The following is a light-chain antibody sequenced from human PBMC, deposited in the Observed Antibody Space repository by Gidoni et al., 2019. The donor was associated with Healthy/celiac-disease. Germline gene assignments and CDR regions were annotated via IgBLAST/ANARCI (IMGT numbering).Light chain of an antibody. Sequence: EIVMPQSPATLSVSPGERATLSCRASQSVSSNLAWYQQKPGQAPRLLIYGASTRATGIPARFSCSGSGTEFTLTISSLQSEDFAVYYCQQYNNWPPLTFGGGTKVEIK. CDR2: GAS. CDR1: QSVSSN. J-gene: IGKJ4*01. CDR3: QQYNNWPPLT. V-gene: IGKV3D-15*01.